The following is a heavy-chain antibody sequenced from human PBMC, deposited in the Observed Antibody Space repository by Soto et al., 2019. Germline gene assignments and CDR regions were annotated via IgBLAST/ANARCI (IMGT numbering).Heavy chain of an antibody. D-gene: IGHD1-26*01. CDR1: GGSNSSNNYH. CDR3: ARQGDSKSNYYYGMDV. V-gene: IGHV4-39*01. J-gene: IGHJ6*02. Sequence: PSETQSLTCTVCGGSNSSNNYHWGCMRQPPGKGLEWIGNIYYSGNSYYNPSLKSRVTISVDTPKNQFSLKLSSVTAADMAVYYCARQGDSKSNYYYGMDVWGPGTTVTVSS. CDR2: IYYSGNS.